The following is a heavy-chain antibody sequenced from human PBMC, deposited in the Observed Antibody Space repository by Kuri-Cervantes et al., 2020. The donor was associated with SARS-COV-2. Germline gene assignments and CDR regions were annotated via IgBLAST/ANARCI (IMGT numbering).Heavy chain of an antibody. J-gene: IGHJ6*02. Sequence: GSLRLSCTVSGGSISSYYWSWIRQPPGKGLEWIGYIYYSGSTNYNPSLKSRVTISVDTSKNQFSLKLSSVTAADTAVYYCARDTMVRGVIMTYYYYGMDVWGQGTTVTVSS. CDR2: IYYSGST. CDR3: ARDTMVRGVIMTYYYYGMDV. D-gene: IGHD3-10*01. V-gene: IGHV4-59*12. CDR1: GGSISSYY.